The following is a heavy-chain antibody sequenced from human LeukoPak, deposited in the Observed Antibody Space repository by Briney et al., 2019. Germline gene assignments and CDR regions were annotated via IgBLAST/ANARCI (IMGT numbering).Heavy chain of an antibody. J-gene: IGHJ3*02. D-gene: IGHD3-16*02. CDR3: ARGVVKGAFDI. CDR2: IIPIFGTA. CDR1: GGTFSSYA. Sequence: EASVKVSCKASGGTFSSYAISWVRQAPGQGLEWMGGIIPIFGTANYAQKFQGRVTITADKSTSTAYMELSSLRSEDTAVYYCARGVVKGAFDIWGQGTMVTVSS. V-gene: IGHV1-69*06.